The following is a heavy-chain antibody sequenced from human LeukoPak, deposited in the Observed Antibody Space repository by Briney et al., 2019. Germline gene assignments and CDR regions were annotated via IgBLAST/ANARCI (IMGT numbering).Heavy chain of an antibody. CDR3: ARRLTMIPNY. V-gene: IGHV3-21*01. CDR2: ISTSSSYI. D-gene: IGHD3-22*01. J-gene: IGHJ4*02. Sequence: GGSLRLSCAASGFTFSSYTMNWVRQAPGKGLEWVSSISTSSSYIYYADSVKGRFIISRDNARKSLYLQMNSLRAEDTAVYHCARRLTMIPNYWGQGTLVTVSS. CDR1: GFTFSSYT.